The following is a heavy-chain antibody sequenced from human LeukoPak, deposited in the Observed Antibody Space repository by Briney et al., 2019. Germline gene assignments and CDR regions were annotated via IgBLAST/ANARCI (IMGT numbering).Heavy chain of an antibody. CDR1: GFTVSSSY. V-gene: IGHV3-66*01. CDR3: ATAGNKKYYFDS. Sequence: PGGSLRLSCAASGFTVSSSYMSWVRQAPGRGLEWVSIIYSGGSTYYADSVKGRFTISRDNSKNTLYLQMNSLRGEDTAVYYCATAGNKKYYFDSWGQGTLVTVSS. CDR2: IYSGGST. D-gene: IGHD4-4*01. J-gene: IGHJ4*02.